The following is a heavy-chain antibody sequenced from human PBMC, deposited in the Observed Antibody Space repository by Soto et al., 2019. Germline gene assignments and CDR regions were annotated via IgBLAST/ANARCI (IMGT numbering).Heavy chain of an antibody. D-gene: IGHD2-15*01. V-gene: IGHV4-59*01. CDR1: GGSISSYY. CDR2: IYYSGST. Sequence: SETLSLTCTVSGGSISSYYWSWIRQPPGKGLEWIGYIYYSGSTNYNTSLKSRVTISVDTSNNQFSLKLSFVTAADTAVYYCARVCSGGSCYSLGADYYYYYMDVWGKGTTVTVSS. J-gene: IGHJ6*03. CDR3: ARVCSGGSCYSLGADYYYYYMDV.